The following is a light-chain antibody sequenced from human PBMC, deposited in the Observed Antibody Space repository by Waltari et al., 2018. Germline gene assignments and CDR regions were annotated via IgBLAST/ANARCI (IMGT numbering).Light chain of an antibody. J-gene: IGLJ3*02. V-gene: IGLV2-23*01. CDR3: SSYAGDRACV. CDR1: SNDVGSYSL. Sequence: QSALTQPASVSGSPGQSITISCIGVSNDVGSYSLVSWYQHHPDKAPNLVIYDDIKRPAGVSVRFAGSRAGNTAARTISGLQAEDEADYLCSSYAGDRACVFGGGTKLSVL. CDR2: DDI.